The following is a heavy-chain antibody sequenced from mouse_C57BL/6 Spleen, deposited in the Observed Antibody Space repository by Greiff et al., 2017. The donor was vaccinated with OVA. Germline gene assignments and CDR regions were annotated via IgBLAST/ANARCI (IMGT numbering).Heavy chain of an antibody. CDR3: TRKEVYGGYPWFAY. Sequence: QVHVKQSGAELVRPGASVTLSCKASGYTFTDYEMHWVKQTPVHGLEWIGAIDPETGGTAYNQKFKGKAILTADKSSSTAYMELRSLTSEDSAVYYCTRKEVYGGYPWFAYWGQGTLVTVSA. D-gene: IGHD2-3*01. CDR2: IDPETGGT. CDR1: GYTFTDYE. V-gene: IGHV1-15*01. J-gene: IGHJ3*01.